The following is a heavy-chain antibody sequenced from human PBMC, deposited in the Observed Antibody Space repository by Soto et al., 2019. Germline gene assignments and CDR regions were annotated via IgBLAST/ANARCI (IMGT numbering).Heavy chain of an antibody. CDR2: INSDGSST. J-gene: IGHJ6*02. Sequence: PGGALRLSCAASGFTFSSYWMHWVRQAPGKGLVLVSRINSDGSSTSYADSVKGRFTISRDNAKNTLSLQMNSLRAEDTAVYYCARDDIVLVPAAMRFGNYYYGMDVWGQGTTVTVSS. V-gene: IGHV3-74*01. CDR1: GFTFSSYW. CDR3: ARDDIVLVPAAMRFGNYYYGMDV. D-gene: IGHD2-2*01.